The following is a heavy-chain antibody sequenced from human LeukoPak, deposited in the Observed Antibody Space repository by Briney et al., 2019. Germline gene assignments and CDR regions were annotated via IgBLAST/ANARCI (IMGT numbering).Heavy chain of an antibody. CDR1: GFTFSDYY. J-gene: IGHJ4*02. CDR2: ISTSGSTI. CDR3: ASNVNYDSSGYGN. V-gene: IGHV3-11*04. Sequence: GGSLRLSCEASGFTFSDYYMSWIRQAPGKGLEWVSYISTSGSTIYYADSVKGRFTISRDNAKNSLYLQMNSLRAEDTAVYYCASNVNYDSSGYGNWGQGTLVTVSS. D-gene: IGHD3-22*01.